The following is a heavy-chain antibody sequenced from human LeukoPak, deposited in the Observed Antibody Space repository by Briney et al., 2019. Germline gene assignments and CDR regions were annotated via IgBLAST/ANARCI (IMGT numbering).Heavy chain of an antibody. CDR1: DGSISSGSYY. Sequence: SETLSLTCTVSDGSISSGSYYWSWIRQPAGKGLEWIGRIYTSGSTNYNPSLKSRVTISVDTSKNQFSLKLSSVTAADTAVYYCARAPRKEYCSGGSCPVYYFDYWGQGTLVTVSS. V-gene: IGHV4-61*02. CDR3: ARAPRKEYCSGGSCPVYYFDY. J-gene: IGHJ4*02. CDR2: IYTSGST. D-gene: IGHD2-15*01.